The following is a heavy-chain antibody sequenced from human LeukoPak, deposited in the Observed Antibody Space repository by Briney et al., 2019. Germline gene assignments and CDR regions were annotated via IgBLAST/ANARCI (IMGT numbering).Heavy chain of an antibody. D-gene: IGHD3-10*01. CDR2: IKSKDDGATT. V-gene: IGHV3-15*01. Sequence: GGSQRLSCAASGFTFDISWMSWVRQAPGKGLEWVGRIKSKDDGATTDYAAPVKGRFTIFRDDGRYTLSLQMSSLKPEDTAVYYCTTSSRGNFDFWGRGTLLAVSS. CDR1: GFTFDISW. CDR3: TTSSRGNFDF. J-gene: IGHJ4*02.